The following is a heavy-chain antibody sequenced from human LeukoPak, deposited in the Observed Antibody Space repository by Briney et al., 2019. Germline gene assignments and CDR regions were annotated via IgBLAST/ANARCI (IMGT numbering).Heavy chain of an antibody. CDR1: GFTFSSYA. D-gene: IGHD4-11*01. V-gene: IGHV3-23*01. Sequence: GGSLRLSCAASGFTFSSYAMSWVRQAPGKGLEWVSAISGSGGSTYYADSVKGRFTISRDNSKNTLYLQMNSLRAEDTAVYYCARDFSPRLHNQPAWGQGTLVTVSS. CDR2: ISGSGGST. J-gene: IGHJ5*02. CDR3: ARDFSPRLHNQPA.